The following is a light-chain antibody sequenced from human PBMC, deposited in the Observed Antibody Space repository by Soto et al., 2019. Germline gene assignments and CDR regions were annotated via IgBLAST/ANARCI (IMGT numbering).Light chain of an antibody. CDR3: QQYNSYPYT. CDR2: DAS. Sequence: DIPMTQSPSTLSASVGDRVTITCRASQSISSWLAWYQQKPGKAPKLLIYDASSLESGVPSRFCGSGSGSGFPLTSSSLQPDDFATYYCQQYNSYPYTFGQGTKLEIK. CDR1: QSISSW. V-gene: IGKV1-5*01. J-gene: IGKJ2*01.